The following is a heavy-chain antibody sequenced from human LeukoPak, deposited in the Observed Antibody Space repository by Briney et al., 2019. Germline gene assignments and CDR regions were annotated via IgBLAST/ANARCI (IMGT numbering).Heavy chain of an antibody. Sequence: PGESLKISCKGSGYTFTNYWIGWVRQMPGKGLEWMGIIYPGNSDTRYSPSFQGQVTISADKSISTAYLQWSSLKASDTAMYFRARRDSGFEFFDSWGQGTLVTVSS. D-gene: IGHD5-12*01. V-gene: IGHV5-51*01. J-gene: IGHJ4*02. CDR2: IYPGNSDT. CDR3: ARRDSGFEFFDS. CDR1: GYTFTNYW.